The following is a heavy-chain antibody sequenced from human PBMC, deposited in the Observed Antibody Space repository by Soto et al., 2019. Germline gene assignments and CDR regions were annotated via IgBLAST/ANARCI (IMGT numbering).Heavy chain of an antibody. Sequence: SETLSLTCTVSGGSISSSSYYWGWIRQPPGKGLEWIGSIYYSGSTYYNPSLKSRVTISVDTSKNQFSLKLSSVTAADTAVYYLWGQSVRLLGRRGLNWFXPWGQGTLVTVSS. V-gene: IGHV4-39*01. CDR3: WGQSVRLLGRRGLNWFXP. CDR2: IYYSGST. CDR1: GGSISSSSYY. J-gene: IGHJ5*02. D-gene: IGHD3-10*01.